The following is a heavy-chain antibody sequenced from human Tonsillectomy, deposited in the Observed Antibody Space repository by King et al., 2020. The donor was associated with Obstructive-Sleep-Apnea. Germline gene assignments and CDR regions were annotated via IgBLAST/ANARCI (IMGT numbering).Heavy chain of an antibody. CDR2: IYYSGST. CDR1: GGSISSGGYY. D-gene: IGHD2-2*01. J-gene: IGHJ5*02. Sequence: QLQESGPGLVKPSQTLSLTCTVSGGSISSGGYYWSWIRQPPGKGLEWIGYIYYSGSTYYNPSLKSRVTISVDTSKNQFSLKLTSVTAADTAVYYCARLSPAAMGGNWFDHWGQGTLVTVSS. V-gene: IGHV4-31*03. CDR3: ARLSPAAMGGNWFDH.